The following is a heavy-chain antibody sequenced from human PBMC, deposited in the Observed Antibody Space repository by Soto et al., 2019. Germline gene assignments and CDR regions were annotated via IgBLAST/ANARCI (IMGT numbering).Heavy chain of an antibody. V-gene: IGHV3-21*01. J-gene: IGHJ3*01. CDR2: ISSSSSYI. CDR1: GFTFSSYS. CDR3: ARDFTYYDILTGYPTPHDAFDL. D-gene: IGHD3-9*01. Sequence: PGGSLRLSCAASGFTFSSYSMNWVRQAPGKGLEWASSISSSSSYIYYADSVKCRFTISRDNAKNSLYLQMNSLRAAETAVYYFARDFTYYDILTGYPTPHDAFDLWGQGTMVTVSS.